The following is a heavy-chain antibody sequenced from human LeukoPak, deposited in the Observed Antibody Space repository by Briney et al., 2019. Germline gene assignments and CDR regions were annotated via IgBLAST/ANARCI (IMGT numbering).Heavy chain of an antibody. CDR2: IYTSGST. CDR3: ARGQRYYYDSSGSYFDY. CDR1: GGSISSGSYY. J-gene: IGHJ4*02. D-gene: IGHD3-22*01. Sequence: SETLSLTCTVSGGSISSGSYYWSWIRQPAGEGLEWIGRIYTSGSTNYNPSLKSRVTISVDTSKNQSSLKLSSVTAADTAVYYFARGQRYYYDSSGSYFDYWGQGTLVTVSS. V-gene: IGHV4-61*02.